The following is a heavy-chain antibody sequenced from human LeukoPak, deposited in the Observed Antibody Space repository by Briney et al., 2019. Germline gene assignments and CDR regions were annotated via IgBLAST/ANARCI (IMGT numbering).Heavy chain of an antibody. CDR1: GFTFSSYA. J-gene: IGHJ6*02. Sequence: QPGGSLRLSCAASGFTFSSYAMSWVRQAPGKGLEWVSAISGSGGSTYYADSVRGRFTISRDNSKNTLYLQMNSLRAEDTAVYYCAKDPGVAALYYYYGMDVWRQGTTVTVSS. V-gene: IGHV3-23*01. CDR3: AKDPGVAALYYYYGMDV. D-gene: IGHD2-15*01. CDR2: ISGSGGST.